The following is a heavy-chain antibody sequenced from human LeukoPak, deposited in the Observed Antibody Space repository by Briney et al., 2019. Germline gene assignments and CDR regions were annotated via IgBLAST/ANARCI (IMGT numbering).Heavy chain of an antibody. Sequence: PGGSLRLSCAASGFTFSSYGMHWVRQAPGKGLEWVAVISYDGSNKYYADSVKGRFTISRDNSKNTLYLQMNSLRAEDTAVYYCAKDRDYYGSGSYYSPYYHHGMDVWPKGTTVTVPS. CDR1: GFTFSSYG. D-gene: IGHD3-10*01. CDR3: AKDRDYYGSGSYYSPYYHHGMDV. V-gene: IGHV3-30*18. CDR2: ISYDGSNK. J-gene: IGHJ6*04.